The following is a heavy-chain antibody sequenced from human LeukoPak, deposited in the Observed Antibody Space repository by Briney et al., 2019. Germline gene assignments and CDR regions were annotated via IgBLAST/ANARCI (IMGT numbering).Heavy chain of an antibody. CDR1: GFTFGPYT. D-gene: IGHD3-22*01. V-gene: IGHV3-48*01. Sequence: GGSLRLSCAASGFTFGPYTMNWVRQAPGKGLEWVSYISSSSDTIYYADSVKGRFTISRDNSKNTVYLQMNSLRTEDTAVYYCSRAGTSYYDSSGSFSYYFDYWGQGTLVTVSS. CDR3: SRAGTSYYDSSGSFSYYFDY. J-gene: IGHJ4*02. CDR2: ISSSSDTI.